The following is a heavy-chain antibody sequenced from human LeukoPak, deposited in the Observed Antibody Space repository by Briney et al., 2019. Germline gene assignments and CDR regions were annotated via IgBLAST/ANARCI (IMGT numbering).Heavy chain of an antibody. CDR2: IRYDGSDK. J-gene: IGHJ4*02. D-gene: IGHD5-18*01. Sequence: GGSLRLSCAASGFTFSSYGMHWVRQAPGKGLEWVAFIRYDGSDKYYADSVKGRFTISRDNSKNTLYLQMNSLRAEDTAVYYCARGTAMVMGGFDYWGQGTLVTVSS. V-gene: IGHV3-30*02. CDR3: ARGTAMVMGGFDY. CDR1: GFTFSSYG.